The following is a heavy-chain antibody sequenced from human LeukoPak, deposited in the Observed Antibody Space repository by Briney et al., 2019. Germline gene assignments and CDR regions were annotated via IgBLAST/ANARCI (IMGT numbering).Heavy chain of an antibody. D-gene: IGHD3-22*01. CDR1: GGSISGYY. V-gene: IGHV4-59*12. Sequence: PSETLSLTCTVSGGSISGYYWSWIRQPPGKGLEWIGSIYYSGSTYSNPSLKSRVTISTDTSKNQFSLKLSSVNAADTAVYYCAREIYHSSGIYRDPWGQGTLVTVSS. J-gene: IGHJ5*02. CDR3: AREIYHSSGIYRDP. CDR2: IYYSGST.